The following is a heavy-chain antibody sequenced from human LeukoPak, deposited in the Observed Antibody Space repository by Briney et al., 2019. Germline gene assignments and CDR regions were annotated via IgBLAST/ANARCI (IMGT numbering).Heavy chain of an antibody. V-gene: IGHV4-30-2*01. J-gene: IGHJ4*02. D-gene: IGHD2-2*01. Sequence: PSQTLSLTCAVSGGSISGTNYSWSWLRQPPGKGLEWIGYIYQSGSTYYTPSLKSRVTISIDRSKNQYSLRLPSVAAADTAVYYCPRGVQYCTSTTCSGAPFEDWGQGTLVTVAS. CDR3: PRGVQYCTSTTCSGAPFED. CDR1: GGSISGTNYS. CDR2: IYQSGST.